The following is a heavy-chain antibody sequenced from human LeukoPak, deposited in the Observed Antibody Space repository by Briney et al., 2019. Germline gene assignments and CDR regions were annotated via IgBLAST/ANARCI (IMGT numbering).Heavy chain of an antibody. D-gene: IGHD3-16*02. J-gene: IGHJ3*02. CDR3: ATDRGGYRDAFDI. CDR1: GFTFSSYG. CDR2: IWYDGSNK. V-gene: IGHV3-30*19. Sequence: GRSLRLSCAASGFTFSSYGMHWVRQAPGKGLEWVAVIWYDGSNKYYADSVKGRFTISRDNSKNTLYLQMNSLRAEDTAVYYCATDRGGYRDAFDIWGQGTMVTVSS.